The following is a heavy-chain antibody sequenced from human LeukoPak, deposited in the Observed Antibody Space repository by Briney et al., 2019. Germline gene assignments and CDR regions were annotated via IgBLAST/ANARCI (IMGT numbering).Heavy chain of an antibody. V-gene: IGHV3-23*01. Sequence: GGSLRLSCAASGFTFSSYAMSWVRQAPGKGLEWVSVMSSGGYSEYYSDSVRGRFTISRDNSKDTLYLQMNSLTAEDTAVYYCARGPPTTYFDWEFDYWGQGTLVTVSS. D-gene: IGHD3-9*01. CDR1: GFTFSSYA. CDR2: MSSGGYSE. J-gene: IGHJ4*02. CDR3: ARGPPTTYFDWEFDY.